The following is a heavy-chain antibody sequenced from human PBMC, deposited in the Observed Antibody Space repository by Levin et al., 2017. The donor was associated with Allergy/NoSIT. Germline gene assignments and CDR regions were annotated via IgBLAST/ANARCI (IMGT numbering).Heavy chain of an antibody. CDR2: IYPGGST. D-gene: IGHD3-10*01. CDR3: ARDHTESGLYFDL. V-gene: IGHV3-53*01. J-gene: IGHJ2*01. Sequence: GESLKISCAASGFTVSSNYMSWVRQAPGKGLEWVSLIYPGGSTYYADSVKGRFTISRDNSKNTLYLQMNSLRAEDTAVYYCARDHTESGLYFDLWGRGTLVTVSS. CDR1: GFTVSSNY.